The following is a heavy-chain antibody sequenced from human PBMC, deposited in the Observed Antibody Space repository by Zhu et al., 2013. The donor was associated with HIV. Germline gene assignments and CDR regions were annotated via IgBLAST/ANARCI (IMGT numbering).Heavy chain of an antibody. Sequence: QVQVVQSGAEVKTPGASLKVSCKASGYTFTSYGISWVRQAPGQGLEWMGWISAYNGNTNYAQKLQGRVTMTTDTSTSTAYMELRSLRSDDTAVYYCARAEDKGGYCSSTSCYDYWGQGTLVTVSS. D-gene: IGHD2-2*01. CDR1: GYTFTSYG. CDR2: ISAYNGNT. J-gene: IGHJ4*02. V-gene: IGHV1-18*01. CDR3: ARAEDKGGYCSSTSCYDY.